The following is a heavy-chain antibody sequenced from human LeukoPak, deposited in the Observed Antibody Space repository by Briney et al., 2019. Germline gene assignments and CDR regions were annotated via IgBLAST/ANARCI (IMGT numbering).Heavy chain of an antibody. CDR3: ARLRGYSYGYGDY. V-gene: IGHV3-48*03. Sequence: GGSLRLSCAASGFTFSSYAMTWVRQAPGKGLEWVSYISSSGNTIDYADSVKGRFTISRDNAKNSLHLQMVSLRAEDTAVYYCARLRGYSYGYGDYWGQGTLVTVSS. D-gene: IGHD5-18*01. CDR1: GFTFSSYA. J-gene: IGHJ4*02. CDR2: ISSSGNTI.